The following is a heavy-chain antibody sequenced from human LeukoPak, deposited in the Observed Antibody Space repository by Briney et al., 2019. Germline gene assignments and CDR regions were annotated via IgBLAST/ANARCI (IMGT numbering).Heavy chain of an antibody. V-gene: IGHV3-21*01. CDR2: ISSSSSYI. CDR1: GFTFSSYS. J-gene: IGHJ6*02. D-gene: IGHD3-10*01. CDR3: ARDRQFYGSGSSPLYYYGMDV. Sequence: GGSLGLFCAASGFTFSSYSMNWVRQAPGKGLEWVSSISSSSSYIYYADSVKGRFTISRDNAKNSLYLQMNSLRAEDTAVYYCARDRQFYGSGSSPLYYYGMDVWGQGTTVTVSS.